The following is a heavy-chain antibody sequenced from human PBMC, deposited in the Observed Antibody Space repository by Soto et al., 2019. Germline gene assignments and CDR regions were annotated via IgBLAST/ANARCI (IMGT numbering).Heavy chain of an antibody. J-gene: IGHJ4*02. CDR2: TSYRGST. CDR3: ARAVQSDYISYFDS. Sequence: QVHLQESGPGLVKSADTLALPCVVSGYSISTNNWWGWVRQTPGMGLEWIEYTSYRGSTHSNPPLTRRVAVSVDTTTNHFVLDLSSVTAVDTAVYYCARAVQSDYISYFDSWGQGTLVTVSP. CDR1: GYSISTNNW. D-gene: IGHD4-17*01. V-gene: IGHV4-28*07.